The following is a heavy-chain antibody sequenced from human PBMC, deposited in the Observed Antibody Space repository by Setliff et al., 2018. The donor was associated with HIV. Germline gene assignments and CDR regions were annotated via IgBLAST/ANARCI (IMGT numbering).Heavy chain of an antibody. Sequence: PGESLKISCAASGFTFSSYGMHWVRQAPGKGLEWVAFIRYDGTYKYYADSLKGRFTISRDNSKNTLFLQMNSLRTEDTAVYYCAKNFYSSPWSPLDSWGQGTLVTVSS. J-gene: IGHJ4*02. CDR1: GFTFSSYG. D-gene: IGHD6-19*01. CDR3: AKNFYSSPWSPLDS. V-gene: IGHV3-30*02. CDR2: IRYDGTYK.